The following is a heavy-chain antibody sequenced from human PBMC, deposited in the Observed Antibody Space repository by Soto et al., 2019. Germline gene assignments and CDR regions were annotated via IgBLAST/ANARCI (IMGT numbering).Heavy chain of an antibody. CDR1: GFSLSTGGRG. V-gene: IGHV2-5*01. CDR2: IYWNDDK. D-gene: IGHD4-17*01. Sequence: GSGPTLVNPTQALTLTCSFSGFSLSTGGRGVGWIRQPPGKALEWLALIYWNDDKRFSPSLKSRLTITKDTSKNQVVLTMTNMDPVDTATYYCAHRGYGDYPRDNWFDPWGQGTTVTVSS. CDR3: AHRGYGDYPRDNWFDP. J-gene: IGHJ5*01.